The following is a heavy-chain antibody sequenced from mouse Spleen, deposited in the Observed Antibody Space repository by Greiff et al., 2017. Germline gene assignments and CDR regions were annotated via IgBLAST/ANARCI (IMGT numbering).Heavy chain of an antibody. V-gene: IGHV3-6*01. J-gene: IGHJ2*01. Sequence: EVQLQESGPGLVKPSQSLSLTCSVTGYSITSGYYWNWIRQFPGNKLEWMGYISYDGSNNYNPSLKNRISITRDTSKNQFFLKLNSVTTEDTATYYCARVTTVKYFDYWGQGTTLTVSS. CDR3: ARVTTVKYFDY. CDR2: ISYDGSN. CDR1: GYSITSGYY. D-gene: IGHD1-1*01.